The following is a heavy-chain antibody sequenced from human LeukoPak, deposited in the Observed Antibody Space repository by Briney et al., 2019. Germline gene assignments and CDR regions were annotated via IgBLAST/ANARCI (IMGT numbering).Heavy chain of an antibody. CDR1: GGSIITYY. CDR3: ARAYGDLYFVY. CDR2: IYSSGRT. D-gene: IGHD4-17*01. V-gene: IGHV4-4*07. Sequence: SETLSLTCTVSGGSIITYYWSWIRQPAGKGLEWIGRIYSSGRTNYHPSLESRVTMSVDMSKNQFSLNLTSVTAADTAVYYCARAYGDLYFVYWGQGILVTVSS. J-gene: IGHJ4*02.